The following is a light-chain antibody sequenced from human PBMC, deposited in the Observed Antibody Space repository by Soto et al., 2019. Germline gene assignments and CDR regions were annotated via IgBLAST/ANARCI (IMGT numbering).Light chain of an antibody. CDR2: AAS. Sequence: DIQMTQSPSSLSASVGDGDTITCRASQGISNSLAWYQQKPGQVPNLLIYAASTLQPGVPSRFSGSGSGTVFTLTISSLQPEDVATSYCQKYNSAPLSFGGATKVEIK. CDR1: QGISNS. CDR3: QKYNSAPLS. V-gene: IGKV1-27*01. J-gene: IGKJ4*01.